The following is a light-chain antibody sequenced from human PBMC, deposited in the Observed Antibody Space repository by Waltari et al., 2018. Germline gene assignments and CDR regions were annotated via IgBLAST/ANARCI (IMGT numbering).Light chain of an antibody. CDR3: SSYITTNTLEL. CDR2: DVS. V-gene: IGLV2-14*03. Sequence: QSALTQPASVSGSPGQSITISCTGTSSDVGSYNYVSWYQQHPGKAPKPMIYDVSYRPSGVSNRFSGSKSGNPASLTISGLQAEDEADYYCSSYITTNTLELFGGGTSLTVL. CDR1: SSDVGSYNY. J-gene: IGLJ2*01.